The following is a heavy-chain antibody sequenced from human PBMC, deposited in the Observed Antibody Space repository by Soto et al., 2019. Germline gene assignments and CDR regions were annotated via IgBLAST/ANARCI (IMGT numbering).Heavy chain of an antibody. Sequence: WEPLKISCKGSGYSFTSDWIGWVRQMPGKVLEWMGIIYPGDSDTRYSPSFQGQVTISADKSISTAYLQWSSLKASDTATYYCARQLEMAERDRFDYWGQGTLVTVSS. V-gene: IGHV5-51*01. CDR1: GYSFTSDW. CDR3: ARQLEMAERDRFDY. CDR2: IYPGDSDT. J-gene: IGHJ4*02. D-gene: IGHD6-19*01.